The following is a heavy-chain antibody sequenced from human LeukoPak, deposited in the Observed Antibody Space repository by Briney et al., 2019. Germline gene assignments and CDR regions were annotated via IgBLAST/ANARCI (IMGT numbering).Heavy chain of an antibody. J-gene: IGHJ4*02. D-gene: IGHD2-2*01. Sequence: SETLSLTCTVSGGSISNYYWSWIRQSPWEGLEWIGYIYYSGSTNYNPSLMSRVTISVDTPRNQFSLRLSSVTAADTAVYYCARLACSSTSCPASYWGQGTLVTVSS. CDR2: IYYSGST. V-gene: IGHV4-59*08. CDR3: ARLACSSTSCPASY. CDR1: GGSISNYY.